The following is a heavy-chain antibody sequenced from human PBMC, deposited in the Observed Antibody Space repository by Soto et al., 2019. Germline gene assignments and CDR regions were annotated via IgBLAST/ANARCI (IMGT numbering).Heavy chain of an antibody. J-gene: IGHJ4*02. D-gene: IGHD4-17*01. Sequence: SETLSLTCTVSGGSISSGDYYWSWIRQPPGKGLEWIGYIYYSGSTYYNPSLKSRVTISVDTPKNQFSLKLSSVTAADTAVYYCARYYGDYGTLFDYWGQGTLVTVSS. CDR1: GGSISSGDYY. CDR3: ARYYGDYGTLFDY. V-gene: IGHV4-30-4*01. CDR2: IYYSGST.